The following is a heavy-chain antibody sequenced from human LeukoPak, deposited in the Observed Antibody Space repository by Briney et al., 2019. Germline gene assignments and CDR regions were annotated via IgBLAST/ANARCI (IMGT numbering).Heavy chain of an antibody. CDR3: ARERFSSSWDPSNWFDP. J-gene: IGHJ5*02. Sequence: PSETLSLTCTVSGGSISSYYWSWIRQPPGKGLEWIGYIYYSGSTNYNPSLKSRVTISVYTSKNQFSLKLSSVTAADTAVYYCARERFSSSWDPSNWFDPWGQGTLVTVSS. D-gene: IGHD6-13*01. CDR1: GGSISSYY. CDR2: IYYSGST. V-gene: IGHV4-59*01.